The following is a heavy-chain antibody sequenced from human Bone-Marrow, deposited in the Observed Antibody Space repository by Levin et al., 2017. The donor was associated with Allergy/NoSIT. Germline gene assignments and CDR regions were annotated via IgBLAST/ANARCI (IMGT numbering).Heavy chain of an antibody. D-gene: IGHD2-15*01. Sequence: PGGSLRLSCAASGFTLSSYNINWVRQAPGKGLEWVSAINRDGTYIYYADSVRGRFTISRDNAKNSFFLQMNSLSAADTAVYYCAREHDCSSGTCKSPSYRYFDLWGRGTLV. V-gene: IGHV3-21*01. CDR1: GFTLSSYN. J-gene: IGHJ2*01. CDR3: AREHDCSSGTCKSPSYRYFDL. CDR2: INRDGTYI.